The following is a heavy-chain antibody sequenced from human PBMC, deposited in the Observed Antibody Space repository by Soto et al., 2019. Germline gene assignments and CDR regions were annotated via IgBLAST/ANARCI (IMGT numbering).Heavy chain of an antibody. D-gene: IGHD2-15*01. CDR3: ARGWGYCSGGSCYKDYYYYMDV. CDR2: INHSGST. Sequence: QVQLQQWGAGLLKPSETLCLTCAVYGGSFSGYYWSWTRQPPGKGLEWIGEINHSGSTNYNPSLKSRVTISVDTSKNQFSLKLSSVTAADTAVYYCARGWGYCSGGSCYKDYYYYMDVWGKGTTVTVSS. V-gene: IGHV4-34*01. CDR1: GGSFSGYY. J-gene: IGHJ6*03.